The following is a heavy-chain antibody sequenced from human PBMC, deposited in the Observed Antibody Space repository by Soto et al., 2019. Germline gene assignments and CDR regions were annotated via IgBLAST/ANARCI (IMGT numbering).Heavy chain of an antibody. D-gene: IGHD6-6*01. Sequence: QVQLQQWGAGLLKPSETLSLTCAVYGGSFSGYYWSWIRQPPGKGLEWIGEINHSGSTNYNPSLKSRVTISVDTSKNQFSLKLSSVTAADTAVYYCARGDVAARRRPFDYWGQGTLVTVSS. J-gene: IGHJ4*02. CDR3: ARGDVAARRRPFDY. CDR1: GGSFSGYY. V-gene: IGHV4-34*01. CDR2: INHSGST.